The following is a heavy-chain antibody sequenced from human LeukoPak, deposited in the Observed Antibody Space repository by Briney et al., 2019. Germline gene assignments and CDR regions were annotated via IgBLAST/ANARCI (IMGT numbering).Heavy chain of an antibody. J-gene: IGHJ4*02. CDR2: ISGSGTTT. Sequence: GGSLRLSCAASGFIFSSYAMTWVRQAPGRGLEWLSTISGSGTTTYYVDSVKGRFTVSRDNSKNTLYLQMNSLRAEDTAVYYCARSDDYDFWSGYSDLYYFDYWGQGTLVTVSS. CDR3: ARSDDYDFWSGYSDLYYFDY. CDR1: GFIFSSYA. D-gene: IGHD3-3*01. V-gene: IGHV3-23*01.